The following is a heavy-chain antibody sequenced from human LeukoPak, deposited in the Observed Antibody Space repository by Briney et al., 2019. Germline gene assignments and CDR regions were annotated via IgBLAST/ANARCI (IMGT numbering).Heavy chain of an antibody. V-gene: IGHV3-43*01. D-gene: IGHD6-13*01. CDR1: GFTFDDYT. J-gene: IGHJ6*03. CDR2: ISWDGGST. CDR3: AKDRSRYSSSWYGYMDV. Sequence: GGSLRLSCAASGFTFDDYTMHWVRQAPGKGLEWVSLISWDGGSTYYADSVKGRFTISRDNSKNSLYLQMNSLRTEDTALYYCAKDRSRYSSSWYGYMDVWGKGTTVTVSS.